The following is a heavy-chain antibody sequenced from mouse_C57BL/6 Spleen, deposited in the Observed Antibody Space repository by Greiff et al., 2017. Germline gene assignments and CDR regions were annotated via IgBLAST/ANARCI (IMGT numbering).Heavy chain of an antibody. CDR1: GYSFTGYY. J-gene: IGHJ2*01. CDR3: ARKALSGTRGFDY. CDR2: INPSTGGT. D-gene: IGHD4-1*01. V-gene: IGHV1-42*01. Sequence: EVYLQQSVPELVKPGASVKISCKASGYSFTGYYMNWVKQSPEKSLERIGEINPSTGGTTDNQKFKAKATFTVDKATSKAYLQLKSLPSEDSAVYYCARKALSGTRGFDYWGTGTTLTVSS.